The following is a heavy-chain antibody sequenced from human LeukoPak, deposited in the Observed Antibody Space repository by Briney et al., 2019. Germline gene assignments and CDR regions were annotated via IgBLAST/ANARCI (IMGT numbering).Heavy chain of an antibody. CDR1: GGSISSGGYY. D-gene: IGHD3-9*01. J-gene: IGHJ5*02. Sequence: SETLSLTCTVSGGSISSGGYYWSWIRQPPGKGLEWIGYIYYSGSTNYNPSLKSRVTISVDTSKNQFSLKLSAVTAADTAVYYCARGLYFDWSSPPIWFDPWGQGTLVTVSS. CDR2: IYYSGST. V-gene: IGHV4-61*08. CDR3: ARGLYFDWSSPPIWFDP.